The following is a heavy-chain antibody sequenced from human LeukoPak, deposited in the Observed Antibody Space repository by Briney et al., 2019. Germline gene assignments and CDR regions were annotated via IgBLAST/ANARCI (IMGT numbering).Heavy chain of an antibody. CDR1: GGTFSSYA. J-gene: IGHJ4*02. CDR2: VIPIFGTA. D-gene: IGHD6-13*01. V-gene: IGHV1-69*13. Sequence: SVKVSCKASGGTFSSYAISWVRQAPGQGLEWMGGVIPIFGTANYAQKFQGRVTITADESTSTAYMELSSLRSEDTAVYYCASPWGSSSWYRADPPPFDYWGQGTLVTVSS. CDR3: ASPWGSSSWYRADPPPFDY.